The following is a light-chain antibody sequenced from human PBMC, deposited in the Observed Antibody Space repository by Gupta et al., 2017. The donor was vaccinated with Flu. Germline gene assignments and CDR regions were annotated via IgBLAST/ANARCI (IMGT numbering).Light chain of an antibody. V-gene: IGKV1-5*03. CDR2: KAS. J-gene: IGKJ1*01. CDR3: HQDDSYSWT. CDR1: QSISDW. Sequence: DIQMTQSPSTLSASVGDRVTITCRASQSISDWLSWYQQKPGKAPKLLIYKASTLESGVPSRFSGTGSGTDFTLTISSLQPDDFATYYCHQDDSYSWTFGQGTKVEFK.